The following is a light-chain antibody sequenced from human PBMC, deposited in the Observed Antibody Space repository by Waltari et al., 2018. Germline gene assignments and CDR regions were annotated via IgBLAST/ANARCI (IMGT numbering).Light chain of an antibody. V-gene: IGKV1-39*01. J-gene: IGKJ4*01. CDR1: QSISTY. Sequence: DIQMTQSPSSLSASVGDRVTINCRARQSISTYLNWYQQKPGKAPKLLIFAASSLQSGVPSRFSGSGSGRDFTLTISSLEPEDFAVYYCQQRSSWPRLTFGGGTKVEI. CDR2: AAS. CDR3: QQRSSWPRLT.